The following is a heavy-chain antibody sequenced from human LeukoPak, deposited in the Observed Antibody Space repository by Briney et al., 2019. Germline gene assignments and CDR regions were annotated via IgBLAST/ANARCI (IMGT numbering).Heavy chain of an antibody. CDR3: AKSPIAAAGIRDWFDP. D-gene: IGHD6-13*01. Sequence: PGRSLRLSCAASGFTFSTYAMSWVRQAPGKGLEWVSAINGRGGSTKYADPVKGRFTISRDNSKNTLYLQLNSLRAEDTAVYYCAKSPIAAAGIRDWFDPWGQGTLVTVSS. CDR1: GFTFSTYA. CDR2: INGRGGST. V-gene: IGHV3-23*01. J-gene: IGHJ5*02.